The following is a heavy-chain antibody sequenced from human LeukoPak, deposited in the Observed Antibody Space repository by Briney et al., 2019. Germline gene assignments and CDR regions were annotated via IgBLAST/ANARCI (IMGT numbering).Heavy chain of an antibody. CDR2: VKSDGSTT. D-gene: IGHD5-18*01. CDR1: GFTFSSFA. J-gene: IGHJ4*02. V-gene: IGHV3-74*01. CDR3: ARRGYSYGLNFDY. Sequence: GGSLRLSCAASGFTFSSFAMTWVRQAPGKGLVWVSRVKSDGSTTTYADSVKGRFTISRDNAKKTLYLQMNSLRAEDTAVYYCARRGYSYGLNFDYWGQGTLVTVSS.